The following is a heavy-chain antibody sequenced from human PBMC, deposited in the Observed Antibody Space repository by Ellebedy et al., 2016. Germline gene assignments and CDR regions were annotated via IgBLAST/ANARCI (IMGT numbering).Heavy chain of an antibody. CDR3: ARGRDYYDSSGTFDY. CDR1: GFSLSTSGVG. D-gene: IGHD3-22*01. CDR2: IYYSGST. J-gene: IGHJ4*02. Sequence: SGPTLVKPTQTLTLTCTFSGFSLSTSGVGVGWIRQPPGKGLEWIGYIYYSGSTNYNPSLKSRVTISVDTSKNQFSLKLSSVTAADTAVYYCARGRDYYDSSGTFDYWGQGTLVTVSS. V-gene: IGHV4-61*08.